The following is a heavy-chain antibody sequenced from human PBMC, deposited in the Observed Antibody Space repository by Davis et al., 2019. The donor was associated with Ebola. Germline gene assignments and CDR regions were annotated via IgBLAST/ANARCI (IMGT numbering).Heavy chain of an antibody. CDR2: INPNSGGT. CDR1: GYTFTGYY. J-gene: IGHJ3*02. D-gene: IGHD2-2*01. Sequence: ASVKVSCKASGYTFTGYYMHWVRQAPGQGLEWMGWINPNSGGTNYAQKFQGRVTMTRDTSISTAYMELSRLRSDDTAVYYCARVRGYCSSTSCPENAFDIWGQGTMVTVSS. CDR3: ARVRGYCSSTSCPENAFDI. V-gene: IGHV1-2*02.